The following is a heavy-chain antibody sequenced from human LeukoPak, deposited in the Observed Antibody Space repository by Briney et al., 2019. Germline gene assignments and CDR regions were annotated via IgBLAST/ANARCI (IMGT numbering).Heavy chain of an antibody. CDR1: GFTFSSYW. CDR2: IKQDGSEK. D-gene: IGHD6-19*01. Sequence: GSLRLSCAASGFTFSSYWMSWVRQAPGKGLEWVASIKQDGSEKYYVDSVKGRFTISRDNAKNSLYLQMNSLRAEDTAVYYCARDGYSSGWYEDYFDYWGQGTLVTVSS. J-gene: IGHJ4*02. V-gene: IGHV3-7*03. CDR3: ARDGYSSGWYEDYFDY.